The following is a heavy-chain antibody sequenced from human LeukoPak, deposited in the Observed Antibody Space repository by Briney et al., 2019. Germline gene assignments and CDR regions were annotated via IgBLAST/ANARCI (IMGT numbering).Heavy chain of an antibody. CDR1: GGSINSSDHY. J-gene: IGHJ6*03. CDR2: IYYSGST. V-gene: IGHV4-61*08. D-gene: IGHD5-12*01. Sequence: SETLSLTCTVSGGSINSSDHYWSWIRQPPGKGLEWIGYIYYSGSTNYNPSLKSRVTISVDTSKNQFSLKLSSVTAADTAVYYCARGSGYETLYYYYYMDVWGKGTTVTISS. CDR3: ARGSGYETLYYYYYMDV.